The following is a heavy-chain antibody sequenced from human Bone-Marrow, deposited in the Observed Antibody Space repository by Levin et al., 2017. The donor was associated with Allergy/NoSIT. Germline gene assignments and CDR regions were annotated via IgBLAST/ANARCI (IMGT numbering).Heavy chain of an antibody. CDR2: IRNSGST. V-gene: IGHV4-59*01. Sequence: PSETLSLTCTVSGVSITPYHWSWIRQPPGKGLEWVGDIRNSGSTDYNPSLEGRVTISLDTSNHQFSLKMTSVTAADTAVYYCAGDSTIWHRSGWWGQGTLVTVSS. CDR1: GVSITPYH. D-gene: IGHD2-2*01. CDR3: AGDSTIWHRSGW. J-gene: IGHJ4*02.